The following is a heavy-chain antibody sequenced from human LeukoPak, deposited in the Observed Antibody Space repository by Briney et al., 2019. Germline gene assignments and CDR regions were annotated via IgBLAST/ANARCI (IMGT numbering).Heavy chain of an antibody. D-gene: IGHD3-16*01. Sequence: GGSLRLSCAASGFTFSSYSMNWVRQAPGKGLEWLLYISSTSSAIYYAHSLTGRFTISRDNAKTSMYLQMDSLRAEDTAVYYCARVIGSYGDSAYWGQRTPVTVSS. CDR1: GFTFSSYS. CDR2: ISSTSSAI. V-gene: IGHV3-48*04. CDR3: ARVIGSYGDSAY. J-gene: IGHJ4*02.